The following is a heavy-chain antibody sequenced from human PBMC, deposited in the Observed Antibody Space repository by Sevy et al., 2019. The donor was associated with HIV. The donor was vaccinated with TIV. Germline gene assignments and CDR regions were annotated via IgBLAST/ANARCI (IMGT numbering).Heavy chain of an antibody. CDR1: RFNFSNYA. Sequence: GGSLRLSCAASRFNFSNYAMHWVRQAPGKGLEWVALILHDGSNEHYADSVKGRFTISRDNSQNTVYLQMNSLRPEDTAVYYCARDRLLSLIDFWGQGTLVTVSS. J-gene: IGHJ4*02. V-gene: IGHV3-30*04. CDR3: ARDRLLSLIDF. D-gene: IGHD2-21*01. CDR2: ILHDGSNE.